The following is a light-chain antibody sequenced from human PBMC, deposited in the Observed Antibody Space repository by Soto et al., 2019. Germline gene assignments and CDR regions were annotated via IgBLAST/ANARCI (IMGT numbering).Light chain of an antibody. CDR3: QHYDTSPIT. CDR2: RAS. Sequence: IQMTQSPATLSVSPGERATLSCRASQTIYSNVAWYQQRPGQAPRLLIYRASARATGIPARFSGSGSGTEFTLTIGSLQSEDFALYYCQHYDTSPITFGQGTRLEIK. J-gene: IGKJ5*01. CDR1: QTIYSN. V-gene: IGKV3-15*01.